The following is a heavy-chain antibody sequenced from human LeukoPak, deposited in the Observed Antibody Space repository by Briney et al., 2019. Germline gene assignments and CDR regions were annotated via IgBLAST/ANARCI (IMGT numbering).Heavy chain of an antibody. CDR2: INHSGST. CDR1: GFTFSSYG. J-gene: IGHJ6*03. Sequence: GSLRLSCAASGFTFSSYGMSWIRQPPGKGLEWIGEINHSGSTNYNPSLKSRVTISVDTSKNQLSLKLSSVTAADTAVYYCARHRQAGYYYYYMDVWGKGTTVTISS. D-gene: IGHD3-16*02. V-gene: IGHV4-34*01. CDR3: ARHRQAGYYYYYMDV.